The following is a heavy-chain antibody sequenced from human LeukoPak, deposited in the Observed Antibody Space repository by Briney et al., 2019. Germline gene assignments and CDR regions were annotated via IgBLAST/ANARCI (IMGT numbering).Heavy chain of an antibody. Sequence: SETLSLTCTVSGDSVSSDDFYWTWIRQPPGKGLELIGYIYYSGSTFYNPSLKSRLTISVDTSKNQFSLNLSSVTAADTAVYFCATRRYGGKGEVFCDYWGQGTLVTVSS. CDR3: ATRRYGGKGEVFCDY. V-gene: IGHV4-30-4*08. CDR2: IYYSGST. D-gene: IGHD4-23*01. J-gene: IGHJ4*02. CDR1: GDSVSSDDFY.